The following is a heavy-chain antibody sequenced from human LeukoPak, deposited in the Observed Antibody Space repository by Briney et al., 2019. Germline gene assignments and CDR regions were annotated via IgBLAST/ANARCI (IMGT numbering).Heavy chain of an antibody. D-gene: IGHD6-19*01. Sequence: PSETLSLTCTVSGGSISSSSYYWGWIRQPPGKGLEWIAAIYYSGSTYYNPSLRSRVTISMDTSKNHFSLKLTSVSAADTAVYYCARQSLRAMAGPFDYWGQGIPVTVSS. V-gene: IGHV4-39*01. CDR3: ARQSLRAMAGPFDY. J-gene: IGHJ4*02. CDR2: IYYSGST. CDR1: GGSISSSSYY.